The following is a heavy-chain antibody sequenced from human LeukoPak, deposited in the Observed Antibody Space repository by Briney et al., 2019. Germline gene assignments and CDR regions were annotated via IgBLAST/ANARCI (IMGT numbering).Heavy chain of an antibody. D-gene: IGHD6-13*01. Sequence: ASVKVSCKASGYTCTCYYMHWVRQAPGQGLEWMGWINPNSGGTNYAQKFQGRVTITTDESTSTAYMELSSLRSEDTAVYYCARRIAAAGVNYMDVWGKGTTVTVSS. CDR2: INPNSGGT. CDR1: GYTCTCYY. J-gene: IGHJ6*03. CDR3: ARRIAAAGVNYMDV. V-gene: IGHV1-2*02.